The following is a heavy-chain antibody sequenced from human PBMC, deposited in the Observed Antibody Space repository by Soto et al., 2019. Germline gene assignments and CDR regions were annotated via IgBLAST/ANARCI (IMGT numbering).Heavy chain of an antibody. Sequence: QVRLQESGPGLVKPSGTLSLACVVSGGSISGDYWWTWFSQSPGKGLEWLGEIFHSGSTNSNPSLKTRGTLSVDKSKREFSLNLASVTAADTAVYYCARGDSGSYLREGLGYYYVMDIWGQGTTVTVSS. CDR3: ARGDSGSYLREGLGYYYVMDI. CDR1: GGSISGDYW. J-gene: IGHJ6*02. V-gene: IGHV4-4*02. D-gene: IGHD1-26*01. CDR2: IFHSGST.